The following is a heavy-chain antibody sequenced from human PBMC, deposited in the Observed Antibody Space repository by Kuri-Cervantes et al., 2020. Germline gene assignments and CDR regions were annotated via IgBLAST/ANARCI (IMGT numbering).Heavy chain of an antibody. CDR1: GGTFSSYT. D-gene: IGHD6-6*01. CDR3: AREDGSSSVAFDI. CDR2: IIPIFGTA. V-gene: IGHV1-69*13. Sequence: SVKVSCKASGGTFSSYTISWVRQAPGQGLEWMGGIIPIFGTANYAQKFQGRVTITADESTSTAYMELSSLRSEDTAVYYCAREDGSSSVAFDIWGQGTMVTVSS. J-gene: IGHJ3*02.